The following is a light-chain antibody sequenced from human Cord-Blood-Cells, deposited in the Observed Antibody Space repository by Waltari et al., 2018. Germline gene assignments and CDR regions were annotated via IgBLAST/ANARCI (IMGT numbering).Light chain of an antibody. CDR1: SSNIGAGYD. CDR3: QSYDSSLSVL. J-gene: IGLJ2*01. Sequence: QSVLTQPPSVSGAPGQRVTISCTGSSSNIGAGYDVHWYQQLPGTAPKLPIYDNSNRPSGVAERFAGSKSGTSASLAITGLQAEDEADYCCQSYDSSLSVLFGGGTKLTVL. V-gene: IGLV1-40*01. CDR2: DNS.